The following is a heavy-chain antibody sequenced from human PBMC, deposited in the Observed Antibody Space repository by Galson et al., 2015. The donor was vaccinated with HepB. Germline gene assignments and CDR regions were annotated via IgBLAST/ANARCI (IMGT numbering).Heavy chain of an antibody. CDR3: ATYALEEWLVGGWFDP. CDR2: IIPIFGTA. Sequence: SVKVSCKASGGTFSSYVISWVRQAPGQGLEWMGGIIPIFGTANYAQKFQGRATITADESTSTAYMELSSLRSEDTAVYYCATYALEEWLVGGWFDPWGQGTLVTVSS. CDR1: GGTFSSYV. D-gene: IGHD6-19*01. V-gene: IGHV1-69*13. J-gene: IGHJ5*02.